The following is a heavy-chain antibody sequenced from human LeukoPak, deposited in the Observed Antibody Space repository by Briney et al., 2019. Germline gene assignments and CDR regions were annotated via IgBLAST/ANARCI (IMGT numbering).Heavy chain of an antibody. J-gene: IGHJ5*02. V-gene: IGHV3-33*06. D-gene: IGHD1-26*01. CDR3: AKEGWEPRKDWFDP. Sequence: GGSLRLSCAASGFTFSTNDMHWVRQAPGKGLEWVAVIWSDGNDKYYADSVKGRFTVSRDNSNDTLFLQMNSLRAEDTAVYYCAKEGWEPRKDWFDPWGQGTLVTVSS. CDR2: IWSDGNDK. CDR1: GFTFSTND.